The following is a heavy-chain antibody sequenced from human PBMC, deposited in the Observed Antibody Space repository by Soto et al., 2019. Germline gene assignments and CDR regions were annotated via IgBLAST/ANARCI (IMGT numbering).Heavy chain of an antibody. CDR1: GGTFSSYA. Sequence: QVQLVQSGAEVKKPGSSVKVSCKASGGTFSSYAISWVRQAPGQGLEWMGGIIPIFGTANYAQKFQGRVTITADESTSTAYMELSSLRSEDTAVYYCARDSCSSTSCYPSRDYYYGMDVWGQGTTVTVSS. V-gene: IGHV1-69*01. D-gene: IGHD2-2*01. J-gene: IGHJ6*02. CDR3: ARDSCSSTSCYPSRDYYYGMDV. CDR2: IIPIFGTA.